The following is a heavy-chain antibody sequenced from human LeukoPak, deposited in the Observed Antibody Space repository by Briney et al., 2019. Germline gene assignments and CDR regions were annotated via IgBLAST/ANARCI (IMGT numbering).Heavy chain of an antibody. CDR3: ATDYDYVWGSYRTSPIDY. CDR1: GFTFSSSA. Sequence: AGGSLRLSCAASGFTFSSSAMSWVRQAPGKGLEWVSAISNNGGYTYYADSVQGRFTISRDNSKNTLYLQMNSLRAEDTAVYYCATDYDYVWGSYRTSPIDYWGQGTLVTVSS. J-gene: IGHJ4*02. CDR2: ISNNGGYT. D-gene: IGHD3-16*02. V-gene: IGHV3-23*01.